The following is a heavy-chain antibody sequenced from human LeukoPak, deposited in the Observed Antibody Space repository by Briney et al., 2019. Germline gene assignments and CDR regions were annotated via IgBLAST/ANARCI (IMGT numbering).Heavy chain of an antibody. Sequence: PGGSLRLSCAASGFTFSSYTMNWVRQAPGKGLEWVSSISSSSYIYYADSVKGRFTISRDNAKNSLFLQINSLRAEDTAVYYCASSQGYNPLFNYWGQGTLVTVSS. D-gene: IGHD5-24*01. J-gene: IGHJ4*02. CDR1: GFTFSSYT. V-gene: IGHV3-21*01. CDR3: ASSQGYNPLFNY. CDR2: ISSSSYI.